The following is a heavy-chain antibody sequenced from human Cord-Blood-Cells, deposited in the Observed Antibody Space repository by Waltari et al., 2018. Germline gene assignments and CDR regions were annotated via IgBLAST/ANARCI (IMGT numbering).Heavy chain of an antibody. J-gene: IGHJ6*02. CDR2: INHSGIT. CDR1: GGSFSGYY. D-gene: IGHD2-15*01. Sequence: QVQLQQWGAGLLKPSETLSLTCAVYGGSFSGYYWSWIRQTPGKGLEWIGEINHSGITNYNPSLKSRVTISVDTSKNQFSLKLSSVTAADTAVYYCARLRGYCSGGSCYSYYYYGMDVWGQGTTVTVSS. V-gene: IGHV4-34*01. CDR3: ARLRGYCSGGSCYSYYYYGMDV.